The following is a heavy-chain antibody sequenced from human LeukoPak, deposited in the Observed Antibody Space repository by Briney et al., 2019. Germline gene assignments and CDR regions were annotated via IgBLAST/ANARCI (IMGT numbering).Heavy chain of an antibody. V-gene: IGHV3-74*01. CDR3: AKDRGSGSYRTVVGRFDY. J-gene: IGHJ4*02. CDR1: GFTFSNFW. Sequence: PGGSLRLSCAASGFTFSNFWMHWVRQIPGKRLEWIAGINGDGTSTQYADSFGGRFTISRDNSKNTLYLQMNSLGAEDTAVYYCAKDRGSGSYRTVVGRFDYWGQGTLVTVSS. D-gene: IGHD1-26*01. CDR2: INGDGTST.